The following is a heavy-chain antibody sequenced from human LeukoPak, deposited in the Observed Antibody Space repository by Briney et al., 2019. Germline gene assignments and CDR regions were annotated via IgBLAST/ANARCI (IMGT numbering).Heavy chain of an antibody. V-gene: IGHV1-18*01. D-gene: IGHD2-2*01. Sequence: ASVKVSCKASGYTFTSYGISRVRQAPGQGLEWMGWISGYNGKINYAQKFQGRVTMTTDTSTSTAYLELRSLTSEDTAVYYCARRFCSSVSCYDDDAFDVWGQGTLVTVSS. J-gene: IGHJ3*01. CDR1: GYTFTSYG. CDR3: ARRFCSSVSCYDDDAFDV. CDR2: ISGYNGKI.